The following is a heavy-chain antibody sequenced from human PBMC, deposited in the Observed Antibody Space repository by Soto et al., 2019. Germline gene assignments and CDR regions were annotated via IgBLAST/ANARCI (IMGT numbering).Heavy chain of an antibody. CDR3: AIIFPLLYYYYGLHV. Sequence: PSETLSLTCTVSGGSVSSGSYYWSWIRQPPGKGLEWIGYIYYNGSTNYNPSLKSRVTRLVDTSKNKCSLKLNSVTAADTAVYYCAIIFPLLYYYYGLHVWGQGTTVTVSS. D-gene: IGHD3-10*01. V-gene: IGHV4-61*01. CDR1: GGSVSSGSYY. CDR2: IYYNGST. J-gene: IGHJ6*02.